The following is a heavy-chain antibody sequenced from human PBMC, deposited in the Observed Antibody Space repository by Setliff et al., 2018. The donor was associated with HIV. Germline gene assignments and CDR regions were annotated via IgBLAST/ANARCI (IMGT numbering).Heavy chain of an antibody. CDR2: FYYNGNT. J-gene: IGHJ6*03. D-gene: IGHD2-15*01. Sequence: SETLSLTCSVSGGSLTSKNYYWGWIRQTPEKGLEWIGDFYYNGNTFYNPSLESRVMISVDTSKNQFSLKLSSVTAADTAVYYCARHRVAATRYYYYYMDVWGKGTTVTVSS. CDR1: GGSLTSKNYY. V-gene: IGHV4-39*01. CDR3: ARHRVAATRYYYYYMDV.